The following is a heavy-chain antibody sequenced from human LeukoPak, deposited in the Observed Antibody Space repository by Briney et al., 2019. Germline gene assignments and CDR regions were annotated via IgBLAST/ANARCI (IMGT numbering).Heavy chain of an antibody. J-gene: IGHJ4*02. CDR1: GFAFSSYA. CDR3: AKDVTHGLVVDGNYFDY. D-gene: IGHD6-19*01. CDR2: ISGSGSST. Sequence: GGSLRLSCAASGFAFSSYAMIWVRQAPGKGLEWVSVISGSGSSTYYADSVKGRFTISRDNSKNTLYLQMNSLRAEDTAVYYCAKDVTHGLVVDGNYFDYWGQGTLVTVSS. V-gene: IGHV3-23*01.